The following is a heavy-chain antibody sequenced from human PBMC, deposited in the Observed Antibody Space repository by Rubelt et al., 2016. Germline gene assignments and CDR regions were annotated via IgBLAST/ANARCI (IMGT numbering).Heavy chain of an antibody. D-gene: IGHD3-16*01. Sequence: FSSYAMHWVRQAPGKGLEWVAVISYDGTNKYYADSVKGRFTISRDNSKNTLYLQMNSLRAEDTAVYYCAKGQGASGGLVDGYYYYYNIDVWGQGTTVTVSS. CDR1: FSSYA. V-gene: IGHV3-30*04. J-gene: IGHJ6*02. CDR2: ISYDGTNK. CDR3: AKGQGASGGLVDGYYYYYNIDV.